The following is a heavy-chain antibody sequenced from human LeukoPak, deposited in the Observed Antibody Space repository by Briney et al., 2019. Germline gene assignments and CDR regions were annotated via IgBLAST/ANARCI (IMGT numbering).Heavy chain of an antibody. V-gene: IGHV3-30-3*01. CDR1: GFTFSSYA. CDR2: ISYDGSNK. D-gene: IGHD1-26*01. J-gene: IGHJ5*02. Sequence: PGRSLRLSCAASGFTFSSYAMHWVRQAPGKGLEWVAVISYDGSNKYYADSVKGRFTISRDNSKNTLYLQMNSLRAEDTAVYYCARELLRNWFDPWGQGTLVTVSS. CDR3: ARELLRNWFDP.